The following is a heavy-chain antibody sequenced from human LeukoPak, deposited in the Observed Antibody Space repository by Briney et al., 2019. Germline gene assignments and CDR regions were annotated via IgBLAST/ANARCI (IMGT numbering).Heavy chain of an antibody. CDR2: IKQDGSEK. V-gene: IGHV3-7*03. J-gene: IGHJ4*02. D-gene: IGHD3-22*01. CDR3: ARRPDYYYDSSGYYLFSPNFDY. Sequence: GGSLRLSCAASGFTFSSYWMSWVRQAPGKGLEWVANIKQDGSEKYYVDSVKGRFTISRDNAKNSLYLQMNSLRAEDTAVYYCARRPDYYYDSSGYYLFSPNFDYWGQGTLVTVSS. CDR1: GFTFSSYW.